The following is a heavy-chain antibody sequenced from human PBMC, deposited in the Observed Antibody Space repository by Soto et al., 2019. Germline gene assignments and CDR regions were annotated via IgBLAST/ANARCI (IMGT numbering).Heavy chain of an antibody. Sequence: GGSLSLSCAASGFTVSSNYMSWVRQAPGKGLEWVSVIYSGGSTYYADSVKGRFTISRDNSKNTLYLQMNSLRAEDTAVYYCASSAAAGPFGYWGQGTLVTVSS. D-gene: IGHD6-13*01. CDR1: GFTVSSNY. CDR2: IYSGGST. CDR3: ASSAAAGPFGY. V-gene: IGHV3-53*01. J-gene: IGHJ4*02.